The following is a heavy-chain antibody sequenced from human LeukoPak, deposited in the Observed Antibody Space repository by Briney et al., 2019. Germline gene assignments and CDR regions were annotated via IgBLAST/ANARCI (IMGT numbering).Heavy chain of an antibody. J-gene: IGHJ4*02. V-gene: IGHV3-7*04. CDR2: IKQDASEK. Sequence: GGSLRLSCAASGFTFTDYWLSWVRQAPGKGLEWVANIKQDASEKYYVDSVKGRFTISRDNAKNSVYLQMNSLRAEDTAVYYCASDRPGGYFDYWGQGTLVTVSS. CDR3: ASDRPGGYFDY. D-gene: IGHD3-16*01. CDR1: GFTFTDYW.